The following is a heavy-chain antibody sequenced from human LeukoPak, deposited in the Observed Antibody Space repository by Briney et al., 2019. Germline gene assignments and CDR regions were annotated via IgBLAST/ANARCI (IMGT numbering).Heavy chain of an antibody. D-gene: IGHD2-15*01. CDR2: IVNSGSRT. J-gene: IGHJ4*02. Sequence: SGGSLRLSCAASGFKFSNYAMSWVRQAPGRGLEWVSGIVNSGSRTYYADSVQGRFTISRDNSQNTLYLQMNSLRAEDTALYYCAKLSDKYCSGGSCHLDYWGQGALVTVSS. CDR1: GFKFSNYA. CDR3: AKLSDKYCSGGSCHLDY. V-gene: IGHV3-23*01.